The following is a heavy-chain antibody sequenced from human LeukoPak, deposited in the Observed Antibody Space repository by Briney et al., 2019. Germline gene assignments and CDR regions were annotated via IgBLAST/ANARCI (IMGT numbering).Heavy chain of an antibody. V-gene: IGHV3-7*01. CDR1: GFTFSSYW. CDR3: ASPGPYRGAYSY. CDR2: INQDGTEK. Sequence: QPGGSLRLSCTASGFTFSSYWMCWVRQAPGKGLEWLANINQDGTEKYSVDSVKGRFTISRDNAKNSLYLQMNSLRAEDSAVYYCASPGPYRGAYSYWGQGTLVTVSS. D-gene: IGHD3-16*01. J-gene: IGHJ4*01.